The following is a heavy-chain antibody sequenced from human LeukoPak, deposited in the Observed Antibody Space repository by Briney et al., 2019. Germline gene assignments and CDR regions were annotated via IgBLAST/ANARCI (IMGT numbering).Heavy chain of an antibody. CDR1: GFTFDDYG. CDR2: ISGSGGST. J-gene: IGHJ5*02. CDR3: ARVYYGSRMFDP. Sequence: GGSLRLSCAASGFTFDDYGMSWVRQAPGKGLEWVSAISGSGGSTYYVDSVKGRFIISRDNSKNTLYLQMNSLRVKDTAVYYCARVYYGSRMFDPWGQGTLVTVSS. V-gene: IGHV3-23*01. D-gene: IGHD3-10*01.